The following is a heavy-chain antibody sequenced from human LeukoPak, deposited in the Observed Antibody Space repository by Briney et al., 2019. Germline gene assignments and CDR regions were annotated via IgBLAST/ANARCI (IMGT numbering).Heavy chain of an antibody. V-gene: IGHV5-51*01. J-gene: IGHJ4*02. CDR2: IYPGDSDT. CDR3: ATSISGLGSYLDY. D-gene: IGHD3-10*01. Sequence: GESLKISCKGSGYSFTSYWIGWVRQMPGKGLEWMGIIYPGDSDTRYSPSFQGQVTISADKSISTAYLQWSSLEASDTAMYYCATSISGLGSYLDYWGQGTLVTVSS. CDR1: GYSFTSYW.